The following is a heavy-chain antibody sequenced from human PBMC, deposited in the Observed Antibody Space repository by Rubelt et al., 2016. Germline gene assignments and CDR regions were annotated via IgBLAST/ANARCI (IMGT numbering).Heavy chain of an antibody. CDR3: ARDVGAYGTVPDC. V-gene: IGHV3-30*01. J-gene: IGHJ4*02. D-gene: IGHD5-12*01. Sequence: DSVNGRLTISRDNSKNTVYLQMNSLRGEDTAMYYCARDVGAYGTVPDCWGQGTLVTVSS.